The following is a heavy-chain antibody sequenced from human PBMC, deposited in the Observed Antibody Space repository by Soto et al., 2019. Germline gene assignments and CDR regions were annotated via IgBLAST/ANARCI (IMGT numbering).Heavy chain of an antibody. CDR2: ISYSGST. Sequence: SETLSLTCTVSGGSISSFDWNWIRQSPGKGLEWIGYISYSGSTNYNPSLKSRVTISVDTSKNQFSLKLSSVTAADTAVYYCARHNGPLYVGYYYDMDVWGQGTTVT. J-gene: IGHJ6*02. V-gene: IGHV4-59*08. D-gene: IGHD3-16*01. CDR3: ARHNGPLYVGYYYDMDV. CDR1: GGSISSFD.